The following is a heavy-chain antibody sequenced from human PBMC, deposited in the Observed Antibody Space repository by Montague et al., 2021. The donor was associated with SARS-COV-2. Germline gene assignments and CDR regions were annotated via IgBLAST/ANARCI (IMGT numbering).Heavy chain of an antibody. CDR2: ISVSGNTL. D-gene: IGHD1-26*01. V-gene: IGHV3-48*03. CDR1: GFTFSNFE. Sequence: SLRLSCAASGFTFSNFEMNWVRQAPGKGLEWVSHISVSGNTLYYADSLRGRFTISRDNGKSSVYLQMNNLRGEDTAVYYCATGVKWNGVFDYWGQGTLVTVSS. CDR3: ATGVKWNGVFDY. J-gene: IGHJ4*02.